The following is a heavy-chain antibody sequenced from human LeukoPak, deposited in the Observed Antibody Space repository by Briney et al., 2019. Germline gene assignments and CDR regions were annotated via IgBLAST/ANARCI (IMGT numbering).Heavy chain of an antibody. CDR1: GYTFTNYW. V-gene: IGHV5-51*01. CDR2: IDPRDSDD. D-gene: IGHD3-16*01. Sequence: GEPLKISCKTSGYTFTNYWIAWVRQMPGKGLEWMGIIDPRDSDDRYSPSFQGQVTFSADKSITTAYLQWSSLRASDTATYYCARLRRPDAFLFWGQGTEVTVSS. CDR3: ARLRRPDAFLF. J-gene: IGHJ3*01.